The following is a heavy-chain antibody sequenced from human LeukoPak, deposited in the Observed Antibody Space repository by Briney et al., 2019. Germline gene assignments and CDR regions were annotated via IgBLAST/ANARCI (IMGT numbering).Heavy chain of an antibody. V-gene: IGHV1-69*13. CDR1: GGTFSSYA. J-gene: IGHJ4*02. CDR3: ARDGGEAYYYDSSGYRRLDY. Sequence: SVKVSCKASGGTFSSYAISWVRQAPGQGLEWMGGIIPIFGTANYAQKFQGRVTITADESTSTAYMELSSLRSEDTAVYYCARDGGEAYYYDSSGYRRLDYWGQGTLVTVSS. D-gene: IGHD3-22*01. CDR2: IIPIFGTA.